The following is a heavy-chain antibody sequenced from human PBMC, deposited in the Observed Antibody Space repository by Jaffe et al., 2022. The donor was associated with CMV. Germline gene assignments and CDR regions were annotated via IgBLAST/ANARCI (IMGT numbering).Heavy chain of an antibody. CDR1: GFTFSSYA. Sequence: EVQLLESGGGLVQPGGSLRLSCAASGFTFSSYAMSWVRQAPGKGLEWVSAISGSGGSTYYADSVKGRFTISRDNSKNTLYLQMNSLRAEDTAVYYCAKGLGTVDPVVPAADYYYYGMDVWGQGTTVTVSS. J-gene: IGHJ6*02. V-gene: IGHV3-23*01. CDR2: ISGSGGST. D-gene: IGHD2-2*01. CDR3: AKGLGTVDPVVPAADYYYYGMDV.